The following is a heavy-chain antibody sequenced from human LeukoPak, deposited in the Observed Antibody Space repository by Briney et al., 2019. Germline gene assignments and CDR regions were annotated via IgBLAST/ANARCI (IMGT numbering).Heavy chain of an antibody. CDR2: VHYAGSS. Sequence: SETLSLTCTVSGGSISSSYWSWIRQSPGKGLEWIGYVHYAGSSYYNPSLKSRVTLSVDTSKNQFSLRLSSVTAADTAVYYCAGYGSRSSYKALDYWGQGTLVTVSS. D-gene: IGHD3-10*01. J-gene: IGHJ4*02. V-gene: IGHV4-59*01. CDR1: GGSISSSY. CDR3: AGYGSRSSYKALDY.